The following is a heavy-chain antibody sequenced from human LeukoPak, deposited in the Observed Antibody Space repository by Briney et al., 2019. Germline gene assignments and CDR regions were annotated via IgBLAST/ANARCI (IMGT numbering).Heavy chain of an antibody. CDR1: GFTFSRNW. V-gene: IGHV3-7*01. J-gene: IGHJ4*02. CDR2: IEEDGSEK. Sequence: GGSLRLSCVASGFTFSRNWMTWVRQAPGKGLEWVANIEEDGSEKYYVDSVEGRFTVSRDNAKNSLYLQMNSLRAEDTAVYYCARDGRLSGTVNDYWGQGTLVTVSS. D-gene: IGHD6-13*01. CDR3: ARDGRLSGTVNDY.